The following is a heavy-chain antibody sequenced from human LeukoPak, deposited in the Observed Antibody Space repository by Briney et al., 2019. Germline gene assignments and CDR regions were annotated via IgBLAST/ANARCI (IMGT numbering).Heavy chain of an antibody. CDR2: INPNSGGT. V-gene: IGHV1-2*02. CDR1: GYTFTGYY. D-gene: IGHD3-3*01. J-gene: IGHJ6*03. Sequence: ASVKVSCKASGYTFTGYYMHWVRQAPGQGLEWMGWINPNSGGTNYAQKFQGRVTITRDTSISTAYMELSRLRSDDTAVYYCARVGYDFWSGYYYMDVWGKGTTVTVSS. CDR3: ARVGYDFWSGYYYMDV.